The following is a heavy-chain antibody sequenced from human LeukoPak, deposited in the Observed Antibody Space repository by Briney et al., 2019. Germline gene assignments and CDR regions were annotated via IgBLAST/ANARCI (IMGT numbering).Heavy chain of an antibody. CDR2: IYYSGST. CDR1: GGSISSYY. Sequence: PSETLSLTCTVSGGSISSYYWSWIRQPPGKGLEWIGHIYYSGSTNYNPSLKSRVTISVDTSKNQLSLKLSSVTAADTAVYYCASSLGYCSGGNCYSAEYFQHWGQGTLVTVSS. V-gene: IGHV4-59*08. D-gene: IGHD2-15*01. J-gene: IGHJ1*01. CDR3: ASSLGYCSGGNCYSAEYFQH.